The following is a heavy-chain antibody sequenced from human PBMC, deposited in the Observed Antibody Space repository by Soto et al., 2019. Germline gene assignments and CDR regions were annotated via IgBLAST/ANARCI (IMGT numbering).Heavy chain of an antibody. D-gene: IGHD3-3*01. V-gene: IGHV4-34*01. J-gene: IGHJ4*02. Sequence: QVQLQQWGAGLLKPSETLSLACAVYGGSFSGPNWSWIRQPPGKGLEWIGEINHSGSTNYNPSLKSRVTISIDMSKNQFSLELSSVTAADTAVYYCAREVVEITNFIDHWGQGSLVTVSS. CDR3: AREVVEITNFIDH. CDR2: INHSGST. CDR1: GGSFSGPN.